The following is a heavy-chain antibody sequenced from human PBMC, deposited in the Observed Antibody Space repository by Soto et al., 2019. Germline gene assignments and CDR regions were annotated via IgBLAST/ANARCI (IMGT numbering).Heavy chain of an antibody. Sequence: PGGSLRLSCAASGFYFSDYNMNWVRQAPGKGLEWVSYISSSGSTKYYADSVKGRFTISRDNAKKSLYLEMNSLGAEDTAVYYCARDQGGGSCYSCYYFAMDVWGPGTTVTVS. J-gene: IGHJ6*02. D-gene: IGHD2-15*01. CDR1: GFYFSDYN. CDR2: ISSSGSTK. CDR3: ARDQGGGSCYSCYYFAMDV. V-gene: IGHV3-48*01.